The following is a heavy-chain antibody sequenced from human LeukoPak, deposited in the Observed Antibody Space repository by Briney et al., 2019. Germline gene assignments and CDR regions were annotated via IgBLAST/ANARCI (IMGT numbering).Heavy chain of an antibody. CDR2: IHPTGANK. CDR3: AKGDSYGQPLGGYYYYYYMDV. V-gene: IGHV3-23*01. CDR1: GFTFGAYG. Sequence: GGSLRLSCVGSGFTFGAYGIMWVRQPPGKGLEWVSTIHPTGANKHYADSVNGRFTISRDNSKNTVYVQMNSLRAEDTAVYYCAKGDSYGQPLGGYYYYYYMDVWGKGTTVTISS. J-gene: IGHJ6*03. D-gene: IGHD5-18*01.